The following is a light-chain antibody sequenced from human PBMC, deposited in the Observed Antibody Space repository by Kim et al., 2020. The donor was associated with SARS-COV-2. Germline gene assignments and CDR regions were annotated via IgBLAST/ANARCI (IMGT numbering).Light chain of an antibody. CDR2: LGS. Sequence: EPASISCRSSQSLLHTNREYYLDWYLQTPGQSPQLLIYLGSNRASGGPDRFSGSGSGTDFTLNINRVEAEDFGIYYCVQTLQTPYTFGQGTKLEI. J-gene: IGKJ2*01. CDR1: QSLLHTNREYY. CDR3: VQTLQTPYT. V-gene: IGKV2-28*01.